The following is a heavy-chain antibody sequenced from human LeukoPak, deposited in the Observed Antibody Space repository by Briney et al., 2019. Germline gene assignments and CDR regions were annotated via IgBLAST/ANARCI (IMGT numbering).Heavy chain of an antibody. V-gene: IGHV3-11*04. D-gene: IGHD6-19*01. J-gene: IGHJ6*03. CDR1: GFTFSDYY. CDR3: ARDHSSGWYTTQDMDV. Sequence: PGGTLRLSCPAYGFTFSDYYMSWIRQAPGKGLEWVSYISSSGSTIYYADSVKGRFTISRDNAKNSLYLQMNSLRAEDTAVYYCARDHSSGWYTTQDMDVWGKGTTVTVSS. CDR2: ISSSGSTI.